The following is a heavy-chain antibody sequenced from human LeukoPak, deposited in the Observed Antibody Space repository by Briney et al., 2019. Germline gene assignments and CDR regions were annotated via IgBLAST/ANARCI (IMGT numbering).Heavy chain of an antibody. J-gene: IGHJ4*02. CDR1: GFTFSSYS. Sequence: GSLLLSCAASGFTFSSYSMNWVRQAPGKGLEWVSSISSSSSYINYADSVKGRFTISRDNAKNSLYLQMNSLRAEDTAVYYCAREAAAQDFDYWGQGTLVTVSS. D-gene: IGHD6-13*01. CDR2: ISSSSSYI. V-gene: IGHV3-21*01. CDR3: AREAAAQDFDY.